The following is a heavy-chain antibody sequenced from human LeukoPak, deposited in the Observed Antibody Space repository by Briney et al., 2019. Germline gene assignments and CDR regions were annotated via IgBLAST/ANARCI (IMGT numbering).Heavy chain of an antibody. CDR3: ARGKVVTMVRGVIITYFDY. CDR2: IIPSGGST. Sequence: ASVKVSCKASGYSFTRYFIHWVRQAPGQGLEWMGIIIPSGGSTCYAQKFQGRVTMTRDTSTSTVYMELSSLRSEDTAVYYCARGKVVTMVRGVIITYFDYWGQGTLVTVSS. D-gene: IGHD3-10*01. V-gene: IGHV1-46*01. J-gene: IGHJ4*02. CDR1: GYSFTRYF.